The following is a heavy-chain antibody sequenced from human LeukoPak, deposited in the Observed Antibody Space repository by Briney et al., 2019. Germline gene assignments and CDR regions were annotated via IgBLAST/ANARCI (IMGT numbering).Heavy chain of an antibody. CDR2: IYPGDSDT. CDR1: GYTFTTYW. Sequence: GESLKISCQGSGYTFTTYWIGWVRQMPGGGLEWMGIIYPGDSDTTYSPSFQGQVTFSADKSISTAYLQWRSLKASDTAMYYCARNSHSDGMDVWGQGTTVTVSS. V-gene: IGHV5-51*01. D-gene: IGHD2-15*01. J-gene: IGHJ6*02. CDR3: ARNSHSDGMDV.